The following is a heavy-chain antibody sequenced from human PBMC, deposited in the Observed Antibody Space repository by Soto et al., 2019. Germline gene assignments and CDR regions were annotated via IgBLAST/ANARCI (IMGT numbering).Heavy chain of an antibody. CDR1: GGTFSSYA. Sequence: GASVKVSCKASGGTFSSYAISWVRQAPGQRLEWMGWINAGNGNTKYSQKFQGRVTITRDTSASTAYMELSSLRSEDTAVYYCSAPDFDYWGQGTLVTVS. CDR3: SAPDFDY. V-gene: IGHV1-3*01. CDR2: INAGNGNT. J-gene: IGHJ4*02.